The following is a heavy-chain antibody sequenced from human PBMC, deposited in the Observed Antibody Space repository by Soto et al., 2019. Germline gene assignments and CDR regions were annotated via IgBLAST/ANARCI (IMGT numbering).Heavy chain of an antibody. CDR3: ARVPPFWSGYHQGPAVGASNYYGMDF. CDR2: IYPADSHT. Sequence: SRKCTGYSFNRYWIGWVRQMPGKGLECMGIIYPADSHTRYSPSFQGQVTISADKSISTAYLQWSSLKASDTAMYYCARVPPFWSGYHQGPAVGASNYYGMDFWGRGTTVTVSS. CDR1: GYSFNRYW. J-gene: IGHJ6*02. V-gene: IGHV5-51*01. D-gene: IGHD3-3*01.